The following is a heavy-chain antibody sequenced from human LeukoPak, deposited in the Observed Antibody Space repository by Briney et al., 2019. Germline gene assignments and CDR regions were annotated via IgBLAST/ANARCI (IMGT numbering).Heavy chain of an antibody. D-gene: IGHD6-6*01. CDR3: ARGGAARLHLQN. J-gene: IGHJ1*01. V-gene: IGHV4-59*01. CDR2: IYHSGST. CDR1: GGSISTYY. Sequence: SETLSLTCTVSGGSISTYYWNWIRQPPGKGLEWIGYIYHSGSTNYNPSLQSRATISVDTSKNQFSLNLNSVTAADTAVYYCARGGAARLHLQNWGQGTLVTVSS.